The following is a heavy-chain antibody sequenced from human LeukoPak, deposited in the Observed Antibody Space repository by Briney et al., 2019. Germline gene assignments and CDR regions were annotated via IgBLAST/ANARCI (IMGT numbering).Heavy chain of an antibody. Sequence: GESLRLSCAASGFTFSSYAMSWVRQAPGKGLEWVSAISGSGGSTYYADSVKGRFTISRDNSKNTLYLQMNSLRAEDTAVYYCAKSLIDFWSGYYRFDPWGQGTLVTVSS. D-gene: IGHD3-3*01. CDR3: AKSLIDFWSGYYRFDP. J-gene: IGHJ5*02. CDR1: GFTFSSYA. V-gene: IGHV3-23*01. CDR2: ISGSGGST.